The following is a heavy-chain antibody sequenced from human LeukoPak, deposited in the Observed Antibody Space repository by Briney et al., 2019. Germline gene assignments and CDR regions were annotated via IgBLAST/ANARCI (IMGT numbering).Heavy chain of an antibody. Sequence: GGSLRLSCAASGFTFSSYWMSWVRQAPGKGLEWVANIKQDGSEKYYVDSVKGRFTISRDNAKNSLYLQMNSLRAEDTAVYYCARSHDFWSGYYLNWGQGTLVTVSS. CDR3: ARSHDFWSGYYLN. CDR1: GFTFSSYW. J-gene: IGHJ4*02. V-gene: IGHV3-7*01. D-gene: IGHD3-3*01. CDR2: IKQDGSEK.